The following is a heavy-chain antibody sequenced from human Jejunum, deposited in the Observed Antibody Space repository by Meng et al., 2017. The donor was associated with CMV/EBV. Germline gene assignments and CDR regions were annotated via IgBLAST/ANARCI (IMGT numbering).Heavy chain of an antibody. CDR2: IYTSGTT. CDR3: TRDNLSGSYYFDY. D-gene: IGHD1-26*01. Sequence: QVQLQESGPGLVNPSETLSLTCTVSGGSINGYYCSWIRQPAGKGLEWIGRIYTSGTTNYNPSLKSRVTMSVDTSKNQFSLKLSSVTAADTAVYYCTRDNLSGSYYFDYWGQGTLVTVSS. CDR1: GGSINGYY. V-gene: IGHV4-4*07. J-gene: IGHJ4*02.